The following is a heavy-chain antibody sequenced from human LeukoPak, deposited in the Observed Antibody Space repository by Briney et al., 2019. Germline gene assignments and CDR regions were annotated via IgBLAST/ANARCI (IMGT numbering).Heavy chain of an antibody. Sequence: ASVKVSCKASGYSFTRHYMHWVRQAPGQGLEWLGLINPTGTSTLYARKFQGRVTMTRDMSTSTVYMELSSLRSEDTAVYYCARVGVQLPLDYWGQGTLVTVSS. J-gene: IGHJ4*02. D-gene: IGHD2-2*01. CDR2: INPTGTST. CDR3: ARVGVQLPLDY. V-gene: IGHV1-46*01. CDR1: GYSFTRHY.